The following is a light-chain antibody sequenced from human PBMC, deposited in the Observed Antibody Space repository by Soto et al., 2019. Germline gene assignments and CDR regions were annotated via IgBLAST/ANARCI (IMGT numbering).Light chain of an antibody. J-gene: IGLJ2*01. CDR3: SSYTSSSTLVV. CDR1: SSDVGGYNY. V-gene: IGLV2-14*01. Sequence: QSVLTQPASVSGSPGQSITISCTGTSSDVGGYNYVSWYQQHPGKAPKLMIYDVSNRPSGVSNRFSGSKSGNTASLTISGRPAEDEADYYCSSYTSSSTLVVFGGGTKLTV. CDR2: DVS.